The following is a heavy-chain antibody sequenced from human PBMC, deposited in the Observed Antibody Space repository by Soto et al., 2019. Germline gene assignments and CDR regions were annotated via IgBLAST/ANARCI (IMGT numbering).Heavy chain of an antibody. V-gene: IGHV1-69*01. CDR3: ARDLYDSSGYYFRYNWFDP. CDR2: IIPIFGKA. Sequence: QVQLVQSGAEVKKPGSSVKVSCKASGGTFSSYAISWVRQAPGQGLGWMGGIIPIFGKANYGQKFQGRVTITADESTSTAYMELSRLRTEVTAVYYCARDLYDSSGYYFRYNWFDPWGQGTLVTVSS. D-gene: IGHD3-22*01. CDR1: GGTFSSYA. J-gene: IGHJ5*02.